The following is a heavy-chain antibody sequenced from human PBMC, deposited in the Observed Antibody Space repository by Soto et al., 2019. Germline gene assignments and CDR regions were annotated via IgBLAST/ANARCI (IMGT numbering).Heavy chain of an antibody. Sequence: GASVKVSCKASGYTFSSYGVSWVRQAPGQGLEWMGWISAYNGNTNYAPNLQGRVTMSTDTSTSTAYMELRSLRSDDTAVYYCVRDPGSFYYDAIVIFDYWGQGTLVTVSS. J-gene: IGHJ4*02. V-gene: IGHV1-18*01. CDR2: ISAYNGNT. CDR3: VRDPGSFYYDAIVIFDY. D-gene: IGHD3-22*01. CDR1: GYTFSSYG.